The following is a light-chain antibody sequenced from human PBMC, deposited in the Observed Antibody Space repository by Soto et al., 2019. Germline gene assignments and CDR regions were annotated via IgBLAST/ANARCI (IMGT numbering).Light chain of an antibody. CDR2: DAS. J-gene: IGKJ4*01. V-gene: IGKV3-11*01. CDR3: KQRSNWPPLT. CDR1: QSISSN. Sequence: EIVLTQSPATLSLSPGERATLSCRASQSISSNLAWYQQKRGQAPRLLIYDASNRATGIPARFSGSGSGTDFTLTISSLEREDFAVYYCKQRSNWPPLTFGGGTKVEIK.